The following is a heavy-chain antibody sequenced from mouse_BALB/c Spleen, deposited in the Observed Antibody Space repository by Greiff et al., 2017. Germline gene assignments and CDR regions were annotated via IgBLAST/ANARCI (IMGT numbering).Heavy chain of an antibody. CDR3: TRGDDGYYEGFDY. V-gene: IGHV5-6-4*01. CDR1: GFTFSSYT. Sequence: EVQGVESGGGLVKPGGSLKLSCAASGFTFSSYTMSWVRQTPEKRLEWVATISSGGSYTYYPDSVKGRFTISRDNAKNTLYLQMSSLKSEDTAMYYCTRGDDGYYEGFDYWGQGTTLTVSS. D-gene: IGHD2-3*01. J-gene: IGHJ2*01. CDR2: ISSGGSYT.